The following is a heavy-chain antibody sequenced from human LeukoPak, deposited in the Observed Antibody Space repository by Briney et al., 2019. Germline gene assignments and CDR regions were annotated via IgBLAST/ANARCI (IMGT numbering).Heavy chain of an antibody. Sequence: GASVKVSCKASGYTFTSYAMNWVRQAPGQGLEWMGWMNPNSANTGYAQKFQGRVTMTRNTSISTAYMELSSLRSEDTAVYYCARGREYSYGYLDYWGQGTLVTVSS. CDR2: MNPNSANT. J-gene: IGHJ4*02. CDR1: GYTFTSYA. D-gene: IGHD5-18*01. CDR3: ARGREYSYGYLDY. V-gene: IGHV1-8*02.